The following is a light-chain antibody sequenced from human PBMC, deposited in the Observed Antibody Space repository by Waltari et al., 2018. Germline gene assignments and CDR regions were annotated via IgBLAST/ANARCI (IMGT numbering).Light chain of an antibody. CDR2: GAS. Sequence: EIVLTQSPGTLSLSLGERATVSCRASQSVSRALAWDQQKPGQAPRLLIYGASTRATGIPDRFSGSGSGTDFSLTISRLEPDDFAVYYCQHYLRLPVTFGQGTRLEIK. CDR1: QSVSRA. J-gene: IGKJ5*01. CDR3: QHYLRLPVT. V-gene: IGKV3-20*01.